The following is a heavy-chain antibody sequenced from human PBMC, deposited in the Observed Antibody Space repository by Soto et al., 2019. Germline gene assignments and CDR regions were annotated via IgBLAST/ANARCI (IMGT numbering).Heavy chain of an antibody. D-gene: IGHD2-21*01. V-gene: IGHV3-30*18. CDR1: GFTFSSYG. J-gene: IGHJ4*02. Sequence: GGSLRLSCAASGFTFSSYGMHWVRQAPGKGLEWVAVISYDGSNKYYADSVKGRFTISRDNSKNTLYLQMNSLRAEDTAVYYCAKVLEAYCGGDCYLFDYWGQGTLVTVSS. CDR2: ISYDGSNK. CDR3: AKVLEAYCGGDCYLFDY.